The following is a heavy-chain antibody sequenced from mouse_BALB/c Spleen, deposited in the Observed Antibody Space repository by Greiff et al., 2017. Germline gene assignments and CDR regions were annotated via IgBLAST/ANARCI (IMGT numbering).Heavy chain of an antibody. Sequence: QVQLQQSGAELVRPGVSVKISCKGSGYTFTDYAMHWVKQSHAKSLEWIGVISTYYGDASYNQKFKGKATMTVDKSSSTAYMELARLTSEDSAIYYCARSGYDSYAMDYWGQGTSVTVSS. J-gene: IGHJ4*01. D-gene: IGHD2-4*01. V-gene: IGHV1S137*01. CDR1: GYTFTDYA. CDR2: ISTYYGDA. CDR3: ARSGYDSYAMDY.